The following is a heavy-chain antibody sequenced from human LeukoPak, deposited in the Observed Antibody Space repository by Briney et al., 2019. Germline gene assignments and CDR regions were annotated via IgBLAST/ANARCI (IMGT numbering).Heavy chain of an antibody. CDR1: GFTSTSYA. CDR3: ASAYIAVASGYAFDI. CDR2: ISYDGSNK. D-gene: IGHD6-19*01. J-gene: IGHJ3*02. Sequence: GGSLRLSCAASGFTSTSYAMHWVRQAPGKGLEWVAVISYDGSNKYYADSVKGRFTISRDNSKNTLYLQMNSLRAEDTAVYYCASAYIAVASGYAFDIWGQGTMVTVSS. V-gene: IGHV3-30-3*01.